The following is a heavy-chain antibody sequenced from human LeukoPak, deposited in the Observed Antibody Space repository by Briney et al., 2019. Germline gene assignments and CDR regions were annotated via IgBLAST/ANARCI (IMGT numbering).Heavy chain of an antibody. J-gene: IGHJ4*02. CDR1: GYTFTSYA. CDR3: ARGSQLWFRDGFDY. V-gene: IGHV1-3*03. Sequence: ASVKVSCKASGYTFTSYAMHWVRQAPGQRLEWMGWINAGNGNTKYSQEFQGRVTITRDTSASTAYMELSSLRSEDMAVYYCARGSQLWFRDGFDYWGQGTLVTVSS. D-gene: IGHD5-18*01. CDR2: INAGNGNT.